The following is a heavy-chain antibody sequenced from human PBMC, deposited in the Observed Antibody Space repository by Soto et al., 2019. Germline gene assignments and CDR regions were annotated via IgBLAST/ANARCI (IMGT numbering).Heavy chain of an antibody. Sequence: QVQLVQSGAEVKKPGSSVKVSCKASGGTFSSYAISWVRQAPGHGLEWLGGIIPIFGTANYAQKFQGRVTITADESTSTAYMELSSLRSEDTAVYYCARDGRQQLVMDVWGQGTTVTVSS. CDR2: IIPIFGTA. D-gene: IGHD6-13*01. V-gene: IGHV1-69*12. CDR3: ARDGRQQLVMDV. J-gene: IGHJ6*02. CDR1: GGTFSSYA.